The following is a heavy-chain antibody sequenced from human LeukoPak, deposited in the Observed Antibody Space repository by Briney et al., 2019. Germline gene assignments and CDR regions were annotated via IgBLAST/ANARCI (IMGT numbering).Heavy chain of an antibody. CDR1: GYTFTGYY. D-gene: IGHD2-15*01. CDR3: ARACDDIVLVVAADYYFDY. J-gene: IGHJ4*02. CDR2: INPNSGGT. V-gene: IGHV1-2*02. Sequence: ASVKVSCKASGYTFTGYYMHWVRQAPGQGLEWMGWINPNSGGTNYAQKFQGRVTMTRDTSISTAYIELSRLRSDDTAVYYCARACDDIVLVVAADYYFDYWGQGTLVTVSS.